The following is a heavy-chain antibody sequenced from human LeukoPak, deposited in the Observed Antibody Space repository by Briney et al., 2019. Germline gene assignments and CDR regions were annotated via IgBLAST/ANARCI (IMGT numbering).Heavy chain of an antibody. D-gene: IGHD2-15*01. CDR1: GGSLCTYA. Sequence: SVKVSCKASGGSLCTYAINWVRQVPGRGLEWMGGIIPFYSATDYAQKLQGRVTITADESTNTAYMELNSLTSKGTAVYYCARMVGYAYSDYWGQGTLVTVSS. CDR2: IIPFYSAT. CDR3: ARMVGYAYSDY. V-gene: IGHV1-69*13. J-gene: IGHJ4*02.